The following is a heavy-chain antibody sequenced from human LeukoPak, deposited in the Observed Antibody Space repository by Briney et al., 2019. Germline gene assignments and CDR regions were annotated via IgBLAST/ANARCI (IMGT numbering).Heavy chain of an antibody. CDR3: ARVLRSNYDYFDY. D-gene: IGHD4-11*01. J-gene: IGHJ4*02. V-gene: IGHV3-21*01. CDR2: ISSSSSYI. Sequence: GGSLRLSCAAPGFTFSSYSMTWVRQAPGKGLEWVSSISSSSSYIYYADSVKGRFTISRDNAKNSLYLQMNSLRAEDTAVYYCARVLRSNYDYFDYWGQGTLVTVSS. CDR1: GFTFSSYS.